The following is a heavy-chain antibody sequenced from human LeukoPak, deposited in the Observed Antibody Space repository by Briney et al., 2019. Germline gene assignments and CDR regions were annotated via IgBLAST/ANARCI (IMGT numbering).Heavy chain of an antibody. CDR2: ISWNSGSI. Sequence: GGSLRLSCAASGFTFDDYAMHWVRQAPGKGLEWVSGISWNSGSIGYADSVKGRFTISRDNAKNSLYLQMNSLRAEDTALYYCAKAGTAYYDFWSGYRQADHDYFDYWGQGTLVTVSS. CDR1: GFTFDDYA. V-gene: IGHV3-9*01. D-gene: IGHD3-3*01. J-gene: IGHJ4*02. CDR3: AKAGTAYYDFWSGYRQADHDYFDY.